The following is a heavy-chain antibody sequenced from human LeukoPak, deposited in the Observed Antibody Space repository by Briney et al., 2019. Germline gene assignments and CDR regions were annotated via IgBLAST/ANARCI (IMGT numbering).Heavy chain of an antibody. CDR3: ARAQLGKTFDY. CDR1: GGSISSGGYS. J-gene: IGHJ4*02. V-gene: IGHV4-30-2*01. D-gene: IGHD3-10*01. CDR2: IYHSGST. Sequence: SETLSLTCAVSGGSISSGGYSWRWIRQPPGKGLEWIGYIYHSGSTYYNPSLKSRVTISVDRSKNQFSLKLSSVTAADTAVYYCARAQLGKTFDYWGQGTLVTVSS.